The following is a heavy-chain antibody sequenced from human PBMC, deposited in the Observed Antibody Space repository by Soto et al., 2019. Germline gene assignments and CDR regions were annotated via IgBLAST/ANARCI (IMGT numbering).Heavy chain of an antibody. CDR1: GFTFSSYG. V-gene: IGHV3-33*01. D-gene: IGHD2-2*01. CDR2: IWYDGSNK. J-gene: IGHJ6*02. CDR3: ARGPDYYYYGMDV. Sequence: QVQLVESGGGVVQPGRSLRLSCAASGFTFSSYGMHWVRQAPGKGLEWVAVIWYDGSNKYYADSVEGRFTISRDNSKNTLYLQMNSLRAEDTAVYYCARGPDYYYYGMDVWGQGTTVTVSS.